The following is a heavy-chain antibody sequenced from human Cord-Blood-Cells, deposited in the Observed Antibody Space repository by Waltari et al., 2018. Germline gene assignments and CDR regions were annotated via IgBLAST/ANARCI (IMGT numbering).Heavy chain of an antibody. CDR1: GYSISSGYY. V-gene: IGHV4-38-2*01. J-gene: IGHJ4*02. Sequence: QVQLQESGPGLVKPSETLSLTCAVSGYSISSGYYWGWIRQPPGKGLEWIGSIYHSGGTYYNPSRKSRVTISVDTSKNQFSLKLSSVTAADTAVYYCARVPLLTGASDYWGQGTLVTVSS. CDR2: IYHSGGT. CDR3: ARVPLLTGASDY. D-gene: IGHD1-20*01.